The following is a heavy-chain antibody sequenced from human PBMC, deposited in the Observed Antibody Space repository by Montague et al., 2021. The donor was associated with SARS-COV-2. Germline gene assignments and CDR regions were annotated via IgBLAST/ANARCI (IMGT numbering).Heavy chain of an antibody. D-gene: IGHD6-13*01. CDR3: ASGRMVPYSSSWTTLYYYYGMDD. V-gene: IGHV6-1*01. CDR2: TYYRSKWYN. J-gene: IGHJ6*02. CDR1: GDSVSSNSAA. Sequence: CAISGDSVSSNSAAWNWIRQSPSRGLEWLGGTYYRSKWYNDYAVSVKSRITINPDTSKNQFSLQLNSVTSEDTAVYYCASGRMVPYSSSWTTLYYYYGMDDWGQGTTVTVSS.